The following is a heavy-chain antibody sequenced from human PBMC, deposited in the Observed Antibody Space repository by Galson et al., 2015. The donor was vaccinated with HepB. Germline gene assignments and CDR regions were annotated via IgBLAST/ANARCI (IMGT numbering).Heavy chain of an antibody. CDR1: GFTLSSYW. CDR2: INSDGSGT. D-gene: IGHD5-18*01. CDR3: ARYSYGHSDY. Sequence: SLRLSCAASGFTLSSYWMHWVRQAPGKGLVCVSRINSDGSGTSYADSVKGRFTISRDNAKNTLYLQMNSLRVEDTAVYYCARYSYGHSDYWGQGTLVTVSS. J-gene: IGHJ4*02. V-gene: IGHV3-74*01.